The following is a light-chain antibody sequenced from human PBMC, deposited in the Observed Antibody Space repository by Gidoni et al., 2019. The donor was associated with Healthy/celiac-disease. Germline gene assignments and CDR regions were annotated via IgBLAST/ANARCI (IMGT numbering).Light chain of an antibody. V-gene: IGKV4-1*01. CDR3: QQYYSTPCT. CDR2: WAS. J-gene: IGKJ2*02. Sequence: DIVMTQSPDSLAVSLGERATINCKSSQSVLYSSNHKNYLAWYQQKPGQPPKLLIYWASTRESGVPDRFSGSGSGTDFTLTISSLQAEDVAVYYCQQYYSTPCTFXQXTKLEIK. CDR1: QSVLYSSNHKNY.